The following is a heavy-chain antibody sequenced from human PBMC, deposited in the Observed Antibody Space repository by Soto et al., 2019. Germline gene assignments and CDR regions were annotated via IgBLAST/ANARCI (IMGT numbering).Heavy chain of an antibody. D-gene: IGHD3-9*01. Sequence: QVQLVESGGGVVQPGRSLRLSCEVSGFTFSSYAMHWVRQAPGKGLEWVAVISFDGSNKYYADSVKGRITVSRDNSKNTLYLQMNSLRAEDTAVYYCARVDWLVGATMPSGFDYWGQGTLVTVSS. J-gene: IGHJ4*02. CDR2: ISFDGSNK. CDR1: GFTFSSYA. V-gene: IGHV3-30-3*01. CDR3: ARVDWLVGATMPSGFDY.